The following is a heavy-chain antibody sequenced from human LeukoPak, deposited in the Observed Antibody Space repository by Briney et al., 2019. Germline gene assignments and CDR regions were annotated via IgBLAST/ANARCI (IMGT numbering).Heavy chain of an antibody. D-gene: IGHD1-26*01. CDR2: ISDSGGST. CDR3: ASLGASVPDHYYYGVDV. Sequence: GGSLRLSCSASGFPFSSYAMHWVRQAPGKGLEYVSAISDSGGSTYYADSVKGRFTISRDTSKNTLYLQMNSLRAEDTAVYYCASLGASVPDHYYYGVDVWGRGTTVTVSS. J-gene: IGHJ6*02. CDR1: GFPFSSYA. V-gene: IGHV3-64*04.